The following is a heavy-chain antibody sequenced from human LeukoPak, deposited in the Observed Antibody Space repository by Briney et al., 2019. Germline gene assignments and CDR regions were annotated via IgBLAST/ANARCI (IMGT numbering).Heavy chain of an antibody. J-gene: IGHJ4*02. CDR2: ISSSSSYI. V-gene: IGHV3-21*01. Sequence: GGSPRLSCAASGFTFSSYSMNWVRQAPGKGLEWVSSISSSSSYIYYADSVKGRFTISKDNAKNSLYLQMNSLRAEDTAVYYCARDLKAVAGTFDYWGQGTLVTVSS. CDR1: GFTFSSYS. CDR3: ARDLKAVAGTFDY. D-gene: IGHD6-19*01.